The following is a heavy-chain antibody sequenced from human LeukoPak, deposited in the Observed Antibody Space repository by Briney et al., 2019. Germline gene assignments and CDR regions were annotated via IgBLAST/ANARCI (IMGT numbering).Heavy chain of an antibody. CDR1: GCTFTSYG. D-gene: IGHD2-21*02. CDR2: ISAYNGNA. CDR3: ARDLLVRTVTAFDY. Sequence: ASVKVSCKASGCTFTSYGISWVRQAPGQGLEWMGWISAYNGNANYARKLQGRVTMTTDTSTSTAYTELRSLRSDDTAVYYCARDLLVRTVTAFDYWGQGTLVTVSS. J-gene: IGHJ4*02. V-gene: IGHV1-18*04.